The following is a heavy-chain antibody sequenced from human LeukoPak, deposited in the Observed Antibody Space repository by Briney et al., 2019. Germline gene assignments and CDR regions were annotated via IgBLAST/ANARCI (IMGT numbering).Heavy chain of an antibody. D-gene: IGHD3-22*01. CDR3: AREDYYDSSGYPSALGY. V-gene: IGHV1-2*02. CDR2: INPNSGGT. J-gene: IGHJ4*02. Sequence: ASVTLCFKASGYTFTVYYMHLVRHAPTQQLDSMGWINPNSGGTNYAQKFQRRITMTRDTSIGTSYVELIRLRSAAPSVYYGAREDYYDSSGYPSALGYWGQGTLVTVSS. CDR1: GYTFTVYY.